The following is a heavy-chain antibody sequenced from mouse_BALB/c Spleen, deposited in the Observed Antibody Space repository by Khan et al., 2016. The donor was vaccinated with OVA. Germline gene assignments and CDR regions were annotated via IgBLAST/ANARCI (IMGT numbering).Heavy chain of an antibody. CDR2: IIYTGYT. J-gene: IGHJ3*01. D-gene: IGHD2-14*01. Sequence: EVQLQESGPSLVKPSQTLSLTCYVTGDSITTGYWNWIRKFPGNKLEYMGYIIYTGYTYYNPSLKSRISITRHTSNNQYYLQLNSVTDEDTATYYCARSTYRYAFVYWGQGTLVTVSA. V-gene: IGHV3-8*02. CDR1: GDSITTGY. CDR3: ARSTYRYAFVY.